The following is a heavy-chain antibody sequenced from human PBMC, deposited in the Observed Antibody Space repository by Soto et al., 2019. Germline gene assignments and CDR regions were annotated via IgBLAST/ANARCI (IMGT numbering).Heavy chain of an antibody. CDR1: GGSISSSSYY. V-gene: IGHV4-39*01. D-gene: IGHD3-10*01. J-gene: IGHJ4*02. CDR3: ARIPYYGSGSYYNARGFL. CDR2: IYYSGST. Sequence: QLQLQESGPGLVKPSETLSLTCTVSGGSISSSSYYWGWIRQPPGKGLEWIGSIYYSGSTYYNPSLKSRVTISVDTSKNQFSLKLSSVTAADTAVYYCARIPYYGSGSYYNARGFLWGQGTLVTVSS.